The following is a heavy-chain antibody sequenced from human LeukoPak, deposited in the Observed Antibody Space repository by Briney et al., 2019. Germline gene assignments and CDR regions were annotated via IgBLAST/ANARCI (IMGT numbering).Heavy chain of an antibody. CDR3: ARDVLGWGSNWYFDL. D-gene: IGHD3-16*01. CDR2: LYYTGIT. V-gene: IGHV4-59*12. CDR1: GGSIDNFY. J-gene: IGHJ2*01. Sequence: SETLSLTCTVSGGSIDNFYWSWIRHSPGKGLEWIGYLYYTGITNYTPSLRRRVTISLDRSKNQFYLNLKSVTVADTAVYYCARDVLGWGSNWYFDLWGRGTLVTVSS.